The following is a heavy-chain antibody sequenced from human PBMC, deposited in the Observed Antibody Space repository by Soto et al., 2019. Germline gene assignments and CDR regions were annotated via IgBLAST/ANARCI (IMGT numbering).Heavy chain of an antibody. D-gene: IGHD1-1*01. Sequence: GSLRLSCAASGFTFSSYSMNWVRQAPGKGLEWVSYISSSSSTIYYADSVKGRFTISRDNSKNTLYLQMNSLRAEDTALYYCASLNWNFVYWGQGTLVTVSS. CDR3: ASLNWNFVY. CDR2: ISSSSSTI. J-gene: IGHJ4*02. V-gene: IGHV3-48*01. CDR1: GFTFSSYS.